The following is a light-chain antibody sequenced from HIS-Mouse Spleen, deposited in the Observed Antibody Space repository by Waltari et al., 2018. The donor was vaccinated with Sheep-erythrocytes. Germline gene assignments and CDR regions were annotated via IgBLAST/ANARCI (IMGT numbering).Light chain of an antibody. CDR2: EVS. Sequence: QSALTQPASVSGSPGQPITISCTATSSDVGGYNYVSWYPQHPGKAPKLMIYEVSNRPSGVSNRFSGSKSCNTASLTISGLQAEDEADYYCCSYAGSYTWVFGGGTKLTVL. J-gene: IGLJ3*02. CDR3: CSYAGSYTWV. CDR1: SSDVGGYNY. V-gene: IGLV2-14*01.